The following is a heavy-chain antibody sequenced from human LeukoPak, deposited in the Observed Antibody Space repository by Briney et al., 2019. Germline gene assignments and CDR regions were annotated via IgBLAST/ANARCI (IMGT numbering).Heavy chain of an antibody. CDR2: ISSSSSYI. Sequence: PGGSLRLSCAASGFTFSSYSMNWVRQAPGKGLEWVSSISSSSSYIYYADSVKGRFTISRDNAKNSLYLQMNSLRAEDTAVYYCARDSYDKDRYKDYWGQGTLVTVSS. CDR1: GFTFSSYS. D-gene: IGHD1-14*01. J-gene: IGHJ4*02. CDR3: ARDSYDKDRYKDY. V-gene: IGHV3-21*01.